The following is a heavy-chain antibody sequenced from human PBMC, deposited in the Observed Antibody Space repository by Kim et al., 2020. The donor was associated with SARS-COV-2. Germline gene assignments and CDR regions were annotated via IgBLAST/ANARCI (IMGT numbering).Heavy chain of an antibody. CDR3: ARQAHYYDSNWFDP. V-gene: IGHV4-39*01. CDR2: IYYSGST. J-gene: IGHJ5*02. CDR1: GGSISSSSYY. D-gene: IGHD3-22*01. Sequence: SETLSLTCTVSGGSISSSSYYWGWIRQPPGKGLEWIGSIYYSGSTYYNPSLKSRVTISVDTSKNQFSLKLSSVTAADTAVYYCARQAHYYDSNWFDPWGQGTLVTVSS.